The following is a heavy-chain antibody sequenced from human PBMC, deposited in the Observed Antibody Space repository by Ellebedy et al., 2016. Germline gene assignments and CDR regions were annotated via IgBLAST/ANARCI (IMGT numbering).Heavy chain of an antibody. J-gene: IGHJ5*02. CDR3: ARGPSSNWSLRTLKSGPNWFDP. Sequence: SETLSLTCAVYGGSFSGYYWSWIRQPPGRGLEWIGEINHSGSTNYNPSLKIRVTISLDTSKNQFSLKLRSVTAADTAIYYCARGPSSNWSLRTLKSGPNWFDPWGQGTLVTVSS. V-gene: IGHV4-34*01. D-gene: IGHD6-13*01. CDR2: INHSGST. CDR1: GGSFSGYY.